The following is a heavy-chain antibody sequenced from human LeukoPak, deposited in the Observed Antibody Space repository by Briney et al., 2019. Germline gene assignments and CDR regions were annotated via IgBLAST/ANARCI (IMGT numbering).Heavy chain of an antibody. CDR2: VFYNGNT. CDR3: ARRSPLVVVTAAHYYDY. V-gene: IGHV4-39*01. D-gene: IGHD2-21*02. Sequence: SETLSLTCTVSGDSITNSNYFWGWIRQPPGQGLEWIGEVFYNGNTHYNPSLKSRVAISTDTSKNQFSLTLTAVTASDTAIYYCARRSPLVVVTAAHYYDYWGQGTLVTVSS. CDR1: GDSITNSNYF. J-gene: IGHJ4*02.